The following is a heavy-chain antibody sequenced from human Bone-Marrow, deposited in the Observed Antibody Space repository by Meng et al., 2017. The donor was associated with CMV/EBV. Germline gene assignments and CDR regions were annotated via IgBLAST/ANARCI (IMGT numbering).Heavy chain of an antibody. J-gene: IGHJ4*02. CDR2: IIPIFGTA. Sequence: KASGGTVSSYGISWVRQAPGQGLEWMGGIIPIFGTANYAKKFQGRVTITTDESTSTAYMELSSLRSEDTAVYYCMFAYCGGDCPDYWGQGTLVTVSS. CDR1: GGTVSSYG. CDR3: MFAYCGGDCPDY. V-gene: IGHV1-69*05. D-gene: IGHD2-21*01.